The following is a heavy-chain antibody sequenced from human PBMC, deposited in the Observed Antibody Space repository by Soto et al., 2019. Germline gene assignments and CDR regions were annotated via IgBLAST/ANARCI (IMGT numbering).Heavy chain of an antibody. V-gene: IGHV3-7*03. CDR1: GFTFSSYW. CDR2: IKQDGSEK. Sequence: EVQLVESGGGLVQPGGSLRLSCAASGFTFSSYWMSWVRQAPGKGLEWVANIKQDGSEKYYVDSVKGRVTISRDNAKNSLYLQTNSLRAEDTDVYYCARVPATIGFDYWGQGTLVTVSS. J-gene: IGHJ4*02. CDR3: ARVPATIGFDY. D-gene: IGHD5-12*01.